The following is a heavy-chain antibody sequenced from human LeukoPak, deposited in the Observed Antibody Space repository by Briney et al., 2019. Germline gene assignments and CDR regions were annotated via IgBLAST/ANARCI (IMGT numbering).Heavy chain of an antibody. Sequence: GGSLRLSCVASGFNFNNAWMIWVRQAPGKGPEWVGRIKGQLDGATTDYAAPVRGRFTISRDDSRNTVFLQMNSLKTDDTAVYYCTTAGRRTIRGPVPVYWGQGTLVTVSS. CDR3: TTAGRRTIRGPVPVY. D-gene: IGHD5-12*01. CDR1: GFNFNNAW. CDR2: IKGQLDGATT. J-gene: IGHJ4*02. V-gene: IGHV3-15*01.